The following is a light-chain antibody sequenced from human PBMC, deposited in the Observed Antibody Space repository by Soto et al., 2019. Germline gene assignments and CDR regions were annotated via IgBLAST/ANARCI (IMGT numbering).Light chain of an antibody. J-gene: IGKJ1*01. CDR3: QQYNSYSRG. V-gene: IGKV1-5*01. Sequence: DIHMTQSPSTPSASVGDRVTITCRASQSIGTWLAWYQHKPGRAPKLLIYDASTLEGGVPSRFSGSRSGTEFTFTISSLQPDDFATYYCQQYNSYSRGFGQGTKVDIK. CDR1: QSIGTW. CDR2: DAS.